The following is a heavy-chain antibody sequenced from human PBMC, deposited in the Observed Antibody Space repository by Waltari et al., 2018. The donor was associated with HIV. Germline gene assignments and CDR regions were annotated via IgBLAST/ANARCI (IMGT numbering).Heavy chain of an antibody. J-gene: IGHJ5*02. CDR3: ARGPLYDWFDP. CDR2: ISWDSGRI. D-gene: IGHD2-8*01. V-gene: IGHV3-9*01. Sequence: EVHLVESGGGLVQPGGSLRLACAASGFIFDDYGMHWVRQAPGKCLEWISGISWDSGRIGYADSVRGRFTISRDNAKNFVYLQMNSLRGDDTAFYYCARGPLYDWFDPWGQGTLVTVSS. CDR1: GFIFDDYG.